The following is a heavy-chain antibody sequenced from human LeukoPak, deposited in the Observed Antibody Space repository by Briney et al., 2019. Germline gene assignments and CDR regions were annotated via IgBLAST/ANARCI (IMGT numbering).Heavy chain of an antibody. V-gene: IGHV3-15*01. CDR2: IKSKTDGGTT. J-gene: IGHJ4*02. D-gene: IGHD3-10*01. CDR3: TTDLLLWFGELLEDY. Sequence: GGSLRLSCAASGFTFSNAWMSWVRQAPGKGLEWVGRIKSKTDGGTTDYAAPVKGRFTISRDDSKNTLYLQMNSLKTEDTAVYYCTTDLLLWFGELLEDYWGQGTLVTVSS. CDR1: GFTFSNAW.